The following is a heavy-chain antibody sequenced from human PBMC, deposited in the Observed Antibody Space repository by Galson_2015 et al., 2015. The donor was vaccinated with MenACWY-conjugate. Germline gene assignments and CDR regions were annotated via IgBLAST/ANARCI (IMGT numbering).Heavy chain of an antibody. Sequence: SVKVSCKASGGAFSNYAISWVRQAPGQGLEWMGRTIPFLGIANYAETFQGRVTITAEKSTSTVYMEVTGLRSDDTAVYYCARPGLEDNFRGDSWGQGTQVTVSS. J-gene: IGHJ5*01. V-gene: IGHV1-69*04. CDR3: ARPGLEDNFRGDS. CDR2: TIPFLGIA. D-gene: IGHD1-1*01. CDR1: GGAFSNYA.